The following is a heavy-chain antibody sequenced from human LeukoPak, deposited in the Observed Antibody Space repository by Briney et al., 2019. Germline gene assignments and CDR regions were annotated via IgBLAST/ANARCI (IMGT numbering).Heavy chain of an antibody. V-gene: IGHV1-2*02. CDR1: GYTFTGYY. J-gene: IGHJ4*02. CDR2: INPNSGGT. D-gene: IGHD6-19*01. CDR3: ARDYTVWEWLPVSNRIPYDY. Sequence: ASVKVSCKASGYTFTGYYMHWVRQAPGQGLEWMGWINPNSGGTNYAQKFQGRVTMTRDTSISTAYMELSRLRSDDTAVYYCARDYTVWEWLPVSNRIPYDYWGQGTLVTVSS.